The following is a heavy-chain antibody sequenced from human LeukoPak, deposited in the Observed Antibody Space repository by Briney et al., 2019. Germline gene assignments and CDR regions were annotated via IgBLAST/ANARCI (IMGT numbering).Heavy chain of an antibody. D-gene: IGHD6-13*01. CDR3: ARVLAAWYMDV. Sequence: PGGSLRLSCTASGFTFSSYYMSWVRQTPGKGLEWVANINQDGNERFYGDSVKGRLTISRDNAKNSLYLQMNSLRAEDTAIYFCARVLAAWYMDVWGKGTTVTVSS. CDR1: GFTFSSYY. CDR2: INQDGNER. V-gene: IGHV3-7*01. J-gene: IGHJ6*03.